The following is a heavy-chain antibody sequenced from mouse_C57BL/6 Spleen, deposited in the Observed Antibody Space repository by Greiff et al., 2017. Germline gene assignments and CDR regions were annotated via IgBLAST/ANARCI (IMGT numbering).Heavy chain of an antibody. V-gene: IGHV8-8*01. Sequence: QVTLKVSGPGILQPSQTLSLTCSFSGFSLSTFGMGVGWIRQPSGKGLEWLAHIWWDYDKYYNPALKSRLTISKDTSKNQVFLKIANVDTADTATYYCARIERYYSNYDYAMDYWGQGTSVTVSS. J-gene: IGHJ4*01. CDR2: IWWDYDK. D-gene: IGHD2-5*01. CDR3: ARIERYYSNYDYAMDY. CDR1: GFSLSTFGMG.